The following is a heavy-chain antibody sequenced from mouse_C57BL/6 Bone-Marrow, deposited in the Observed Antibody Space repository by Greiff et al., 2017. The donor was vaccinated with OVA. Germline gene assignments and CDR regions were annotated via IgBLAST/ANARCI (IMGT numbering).Heavy chain of an antibody. CDR1: GFNIKDDY. J-gene: IGHJ3*01. CDR2: IDPENGDT. V-gene: IGHV14-4*01. D-gene: IGHD1-1*01. Sequence: EVQLQQSGAELVRPGASVKLSCTASGFNIKDDYMHWVKQRPEQGLEWIGWIDPENGDTEYASKFQGKATITADTSSNTAYLQLSSLTSEDTAVYYCTTSGYYYGSSWDGFAYWGQGTLVTVSA. CDR3: TTSGYYYGSSWDGFAY.